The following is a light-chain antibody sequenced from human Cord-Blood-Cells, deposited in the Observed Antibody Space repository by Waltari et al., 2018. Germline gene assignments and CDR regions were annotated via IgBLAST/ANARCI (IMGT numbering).Light chain of an antibody. CDR1: QSVSSY. J-gene: IGKJ2*01. CDR2: DAS. V-gene: IGKV3-11*01. CDR3: QQRSNWPPYT. Sequence: EIVLTQSPATLSSSPGARATLSCRASQSVSSYLAWYQQKPGQAPRLLIYDASNRATGIPARFSGSGSGTDFTLTISSLEPEDFAVYYCQQRSNWPPYTFGQGTKLEIK.